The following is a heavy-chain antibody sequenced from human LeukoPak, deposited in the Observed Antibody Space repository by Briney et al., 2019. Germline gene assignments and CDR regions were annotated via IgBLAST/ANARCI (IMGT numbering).Heavy chain of an antibody. Sequence: PGGSLRLSCAASGFTFSDLWMTWVRQAPGRGLEWVAHINQDGSEKYSVDSVRGRFTISRDNVKNSLFLQINILRAEDTAVYYCARSGMAVAATPWDWGQGTLVTVSS. J-gene: IGHJ1*01. CDR3: ARSGMAVAATPWD. D-gene: IGHD6-19*01. CDR2: INQDGSEK. CDR1: GFTFSDLW. V-gene: IGHV3-7*05.